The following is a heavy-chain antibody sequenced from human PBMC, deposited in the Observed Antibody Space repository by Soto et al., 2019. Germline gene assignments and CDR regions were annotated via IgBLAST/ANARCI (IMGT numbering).Heavy chain of an antibody. CDR1: GLPIAGSY. D-gene: IGHD3-10*01. J-gene: IGHJ6*02. V-gene: IGHV3-53*01. CDR3: VRPLPSGQTHARDV. Sequence: GSLRLSCVASGLPIAGSYMAWVRQAPGKGLEWASVIYNDGTTYYSQSVEGRFTISRDTSKNTLYLQMDRLRDEDTAVYYCVRPLPSGQTHARDVWGQGTTVTVSS. CDR2: IYNDGTT.